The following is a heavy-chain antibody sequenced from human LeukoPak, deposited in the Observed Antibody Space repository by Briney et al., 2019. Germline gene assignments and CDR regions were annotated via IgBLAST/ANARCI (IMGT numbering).Heavy chain of an antibody. Sequence: ASVNVSFKASGGTFISYAISWVRQAPGQGLEWMGRIIPIFGTANYAQKFQGRVTITADKSTSTAYMELSSLRSEDTAVYYCARDGSVAGTFDYWGQGTLVTVSS. J-gene: IGHJ4*02. D-gene: IGHD6-19*01. CDR3: ARDGSVAGTFDY. CDR1: GGTFISYA. CDR2: IIPIFGTA. V-gene: IGHV1-69*06.